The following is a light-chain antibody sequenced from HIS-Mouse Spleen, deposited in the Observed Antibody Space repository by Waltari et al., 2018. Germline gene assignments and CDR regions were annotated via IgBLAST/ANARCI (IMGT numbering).Light chain of an antibody. V-gene: IGLV2-11*01. CDR3: CSYAGSYTWV. J-gene: IGLJ3*02. Sequence: QSALTQPRSVSGSPGQSVTISCTGTSSAVGGYHYVSWYQQPPGKAPKLMIYDVSKRPSGVPDRFSGSKSGNTASLTISGLQAEDEADYYCCSYAGSYTWVFGGGTKLTVL. CDR1: SSAVGGYHY. CDR2: DVS.